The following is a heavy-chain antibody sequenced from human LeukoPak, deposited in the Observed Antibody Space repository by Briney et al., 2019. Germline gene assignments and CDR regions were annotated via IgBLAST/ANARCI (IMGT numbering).Heavy chain of an antibody. CDR1: GGSISSYY. D-gene: IGHD1-26*01. J-gene: IGHJ6*02. CDR3: ARLSGSYYYYGMDV. V-gene: IGHV4-59*08. CDR2: IYYSGST. Sequence: SETLSLTCTVSGGSISSYYWSWIRQPPGKGLEWIGYIYYSGSTNYNPSLKSRVTISVDTSKNQFSLKLSSVTAADTAVYYRARLSGSYYYYGMDVWGQGTTVTVSS.